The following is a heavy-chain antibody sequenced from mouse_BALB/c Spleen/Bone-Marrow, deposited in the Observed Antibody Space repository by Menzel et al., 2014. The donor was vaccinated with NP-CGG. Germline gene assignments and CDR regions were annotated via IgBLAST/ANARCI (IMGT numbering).Heavy chain of an antibody. CDR3: TRREAYYRYDGDFDY. D-gene: IGHD2-14*01. CDR2: IDPETTGT. CDR1: GYTFTDYE. J-gene: IGHJ2*01. V-gene: IGHV1-15*01. Sequence: QVQLQQSGAELVRPGASVTLSCKASGYTFTDYEMHWVKQTPVHGLEWIGAIDPETTGTACNQKFKGKATLIADKSSGTAYMELRSLTSEDSAVYYCTRREAYYRYDGDFDYWGQGTTLTVSS.